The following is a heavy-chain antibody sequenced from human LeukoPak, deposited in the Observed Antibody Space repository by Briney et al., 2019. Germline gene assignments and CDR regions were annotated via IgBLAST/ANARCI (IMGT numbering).Heavy chain of an antibody. CDR3: ARAPREAAAGILGPFDP. V-gene: IGHV4-59*12. CDR2: IYYSGST. Sequence: KTSETLSLTCTVSGGSISSYYWSWIRQPPGKGLEWIGYIYYSGSTNYNPSLKSRVTISVDTSKNQFSLKLSSVTAADTAVYYCARAPREAAAGILGPFDPWGQGTLVTVSS. J-gene: IGHJ5*02. CDR1: GGSISSYY. D-gene: IGHD6-13*01.